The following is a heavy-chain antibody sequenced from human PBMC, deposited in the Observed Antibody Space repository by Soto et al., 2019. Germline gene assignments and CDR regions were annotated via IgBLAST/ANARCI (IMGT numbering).Heavy chain of an antibody. CDR1: GFTFTSYG. V-gene: IGHV1-18*04. CDR2: ISAYNGNT. Sequence: QVQLVQSGAEVKKPGASVKFSCKASGFTFTSYGIIWVRHALGQGLEWMGWISAYNGNTNDAQKVQGRVTMTTVTYTSTAYMEVRSLRSDDTAVYYCARQNYDSSGYYYGWYCYLWGRGTLVTDSS. D-gene: IGHD3-22*01. J-gene: IGHJ2*01. CDR3: ARQNYDSSGYYYGWYCYL.